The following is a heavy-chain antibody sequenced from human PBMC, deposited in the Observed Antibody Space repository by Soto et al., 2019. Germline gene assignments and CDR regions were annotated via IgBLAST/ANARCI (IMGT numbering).Heavy chain of an antibody. Sequence: QVQLVELGGGVVQPGRSLXXSXXXXXXXXXSXXXXXXXXAPXXGLEWVGVISYDGNKKYYRAPVKGRFSISRDTSNNTVHLQMNSLRPEDTAVYYCARSVAVAGLDYWGQGSLVTVSS. D-gene: IGHD6-19*01. J-gene: IGHJ4*02. V-gene: IGHV3-30-3*01. CDR3: ARSVAVAGLDY. CDR2: ISYDGNKK. CDR1: XXXXXSXX.